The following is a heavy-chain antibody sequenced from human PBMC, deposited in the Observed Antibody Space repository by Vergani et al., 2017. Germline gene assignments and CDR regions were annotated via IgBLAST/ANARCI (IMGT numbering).Heavy chain of an antibody. V-gene: IGHV3-15*07. CDR1: GFSFRNAW. J-gene: IGHJ6*02. CDR3: NTEPRYYGDGSCYWQRDHHYYGMDI. D-gene: IGHD3-10*01. CDR2: IKSTFDRGTT. Sequence: EVQLVESGGGIVKPGGSLRLSCVASGFSFRNAWMNWVRRTPGKGLEWVGRIKSTFDRGTTDYAAAVKGRFTISRDDSKNTLFLQMNGLKTEDIGVYYCNTEPRYYGDGSCYWQRDHHYYGMDIWGQGTTVTVSS.